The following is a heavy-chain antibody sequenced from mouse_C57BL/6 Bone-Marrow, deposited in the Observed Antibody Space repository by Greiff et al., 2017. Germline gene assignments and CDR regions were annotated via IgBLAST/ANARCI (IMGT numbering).Heavy chain of an antibody. CDR3: ARSGDSSGYSGFAY. CDR1: GYAFSSSW. J-gene: IGHJ3*01. V-gene: IGHV1-82*01. CDR2: IYPGDGDT. Sequence: QVQLKESGPELVKPGASVKISCKASGYAFSSSWMNWVKQRPGQGLEWIGRIYPGDGDTNYNGKFKGKDTLTADKSSSTAYMQLSSLTSEDSAVXFCARSGDSSGYSGFAYWGQGTLVTVSA. D-gene: IGHD3-2*02.